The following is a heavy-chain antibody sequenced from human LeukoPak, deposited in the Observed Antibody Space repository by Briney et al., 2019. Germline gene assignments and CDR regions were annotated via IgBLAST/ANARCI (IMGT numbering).Heavy chain of an antibody. D-gene: IGHD3-3*01. CDR1: GGSFSGYY. J-gene: IGHJ4*02. CDR3: ARLGAGPTYYDFWSGYSSFYFDY. Sequence: SETLSLTCAVYGGSFSGYYWSWIRQPPGEGLEWIGEINHSGSTNYNPSLKSRVTISVDTSKNQFSLKLSSVTAADTAVYYCARLGAGPTYYDFWSGYSSFYFDYWGQGTLVTVSS. CDR2: INHSGST. V-gene: IGHV4-34*01.